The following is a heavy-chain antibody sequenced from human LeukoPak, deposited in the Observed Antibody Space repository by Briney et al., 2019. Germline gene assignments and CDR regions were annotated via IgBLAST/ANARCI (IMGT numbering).Heavy chain of an antibody. D-gene: IGHD3-10*01. V-gene: IGHV3-43*02. CDR2: ISGDGGHP. Sequence: GGSLRLSCAASGFIFDEYAMHWVRQAPGKGLEWVSMISGDGGHPYYADSVKGRFTISRDNSKNTLYLQMNSLRAEDTAVYYCAKDGSTMVRGVITPGNFDYWGQGTLVTVSS. CDR1: GFIFDEYA. J-gene: IGHJ4*02. CDR3: AKDGSTMVRGVITPGNFDY.